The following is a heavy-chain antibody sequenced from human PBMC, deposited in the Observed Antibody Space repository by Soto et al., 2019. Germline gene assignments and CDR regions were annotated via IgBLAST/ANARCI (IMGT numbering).Heavy chain of an antibody. CDR3: AKDGQQLAPYSMDV. V-gene: IGHV3-33*03. CDR2: IWYDGSNK. Sequence: GSLRLSCAASWFTFSHCAMHWVRQAPGKGLEWVAQIWYDGSNKYYADSVKGRLTISRDNSKNTVFLQMNSLSAEDTAVYFCAKDGQQLAPYSMDVWGQGTTVTVSS. CDR1: WFTFSHCA. J-gene: IGHJ6*02. D-gene: IGHD6-13*01.